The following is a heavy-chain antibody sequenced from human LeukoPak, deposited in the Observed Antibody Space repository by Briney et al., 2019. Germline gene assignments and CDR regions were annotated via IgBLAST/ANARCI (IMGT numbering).Heavy chain of an antibody. CDR1: GGTFSSYA. V-gene: IGHV1-69*04. D-gene: IGHD3-22*01. CDR2: IIPILGIA. Sequence: SVKVSRKASGGTFSSYAISWVRQAAGQGLEWMGRIIPILGIANYAQKFQGRVTITADKSTSTACMELSSLRSEDTAVYYCASGLYDSSGYPPPDYWGQGTLVTVSS. J-gene: IGHJ4*02. CDR3: ASGLYDSSGYPPPDY.